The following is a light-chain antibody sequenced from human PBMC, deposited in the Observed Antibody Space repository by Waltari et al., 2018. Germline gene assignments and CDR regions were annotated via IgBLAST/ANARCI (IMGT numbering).Light chain of an antibody. CDR3: SSYAGSINMV. V-gene: IGLV2-8*01. Sequence: QSALTQPPSASGSPGQSVTISCTGTSSDVGGYTYVSWYQQHPGKAPKLIIYEVNKRPSGVPDRFSGSKSGNTASLTVSGLQAEDEADYYCSSYAGSINMVFGGGTKLTVL. CDR1: SSDVGGYTY. J-gene: IGLJ2*01. CDR2: EVN.